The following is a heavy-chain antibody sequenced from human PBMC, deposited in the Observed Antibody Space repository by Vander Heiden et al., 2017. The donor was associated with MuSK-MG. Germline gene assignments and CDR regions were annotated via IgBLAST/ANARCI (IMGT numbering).Heavy chain of an antibody. Sequence: QLQLQESGPGLVKPSETLSLTCTVSGGAVSSTNYYWGWVRQPPGRELEWIGSIFQSGSAYYNPSLKSRVAISIDTSKNQFSLQMTSVTAADTAVYYCARGLSGQWVSLFDSWGQGTLVTVSS. CDR2: IFQSGSA. V-gene: IGHV4-39*07. D-gene: IGHD3-10*01. CDR1: GGAVSSTNYY. J-gene: IGHJ4*02. CDR3: ARGLSGQWVSLFDS.